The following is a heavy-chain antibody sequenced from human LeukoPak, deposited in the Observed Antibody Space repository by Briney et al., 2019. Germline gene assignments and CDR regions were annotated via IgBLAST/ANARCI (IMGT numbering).Heavy chain of an antibody. Sequence: PGGSLRLSCAASGFTFSSYGMNWVRQAPGKGLEWVSSISSSSSYIYYADSVKGRFTISRDNAKNSLYLQMNSLRAEDTAVYYCARDYYGSGSYYNGAYWGQGTLVTVSS. CDR1: GFTFSSYG. CDR2: ISSSSSYI. D-gene: IGHD3-10*01. V-gene: IGHV3-21*01. CDR3: ARDYYGSGSYYNGAY. J-gene: IGHJ4*02.